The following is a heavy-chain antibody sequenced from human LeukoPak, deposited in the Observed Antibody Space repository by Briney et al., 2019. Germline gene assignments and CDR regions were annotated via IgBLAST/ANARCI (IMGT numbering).Heavy chain of an antibody. Sequence: QPGGSLRLSCAASGFTVSSNYMSWVRQAPGKGLEWVSVIYSGGSTYYADSVKGRFTISRDNSKNTLYLQMNSLRAEDTAVYYCARQGPIAVAGRVAYWGQGTLVTVSP. D-gene: IGHD6-19*01. CDR1: GFTVSSNY. CDR3: ARQGPIAVAGRVAY. CDR2: IYSGGST. V-gene: IGHV3-66*04. J-gene: IGHJ4*02.